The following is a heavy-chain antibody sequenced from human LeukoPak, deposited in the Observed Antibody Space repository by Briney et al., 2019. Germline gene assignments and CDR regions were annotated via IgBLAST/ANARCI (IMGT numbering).Heavy chain of an antibody. D-gene: IGHD3-9*01. CDR1: GYTFTSYV. Sequence: ASVKVSCKASGYTFTSYVISWVRQAPGQGLEWMGWISAYNGNTNYAQKLQGRVTMTTDTSTSTAYMELRSLRSDDTAVYYCAGEGRWFYGGYGYFDPWGPGTLFTVSS. CDR3: AGEGRWFYGGYGYFDP. V-gene: IGHV1-18*01. J-gene: IGHJ2*01. CDR2: ISAYNGNT.